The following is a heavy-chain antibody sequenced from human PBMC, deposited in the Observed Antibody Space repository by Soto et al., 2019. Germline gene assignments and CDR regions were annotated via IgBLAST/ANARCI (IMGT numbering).Heavy chain of an antibody. CDR1: GGSFSGYY. V-gene: IGHV4-34*01. D-gene: IGHD3-3*01. CDR2: INHSGST. Sequence: SETLSLTCAVYGGSFSGYYWSWIRQPPGKGLEWIGEINHSGSTNYNPSLKSRVTISVDTSKNQFSLKLSSVTAADTAVYYCARARSGRSPPKKVYYFDYWGQGTLVTVSS. CDR3: ARARSGRSPPKKVYYFDY. J-gene: IGHJ4*02.